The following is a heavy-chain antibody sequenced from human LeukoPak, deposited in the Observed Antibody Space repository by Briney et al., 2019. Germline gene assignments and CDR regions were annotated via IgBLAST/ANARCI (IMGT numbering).Heavy chain of an antibody. Sequence: GGSLRLSCAASGFTFDDYAMHWVRQAPGKGLEWVSGISWNSGSIGYADSVKGRFTISRDNAENSLYLQMNSLRAEDTALYYCAKDIAYYYGSGSSWYFDYWGQGTLVTVSS. V-gene: IGHV3-9*01. CDR2: ISWNSGSI. J-gene: IGHJ4*02. CDR3: AKDIAYYYGSGSSWYFDY. D-gene: IGHD3-10*01. CDR1: GFTFDDYA.